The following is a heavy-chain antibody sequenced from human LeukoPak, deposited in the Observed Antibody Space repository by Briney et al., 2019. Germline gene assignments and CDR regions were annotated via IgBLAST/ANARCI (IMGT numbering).Heavy chain of an antibody. Sequence: GESLKISCKGSGYSFTSYWIGWVRQMPGKVLEWMGIIYPGDSDTRYSPSFQGQVTISADKSISTAYLQWSSLKASDTAMYYCARHGSSWTIPFDYWGQGTLVTVSS. D-gene: IGHD6-13*01. V-gene: IGHV5-51*01. J-gene: IGHJ4*02. CDR2: IYPGDSDT. CDR1: GYSFTSYW. CDR3: ARHGSSWTIPFDY.